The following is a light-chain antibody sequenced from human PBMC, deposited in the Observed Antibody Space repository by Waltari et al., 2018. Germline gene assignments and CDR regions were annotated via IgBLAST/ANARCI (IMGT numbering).Light chain of an antibody. J-gene: IGLJ2*01. CDR3: SSYTSSSTAV. CDR2: DVS. CDR1: TSDVGGYHY. Sequence: QSALTPPASVSGSPGQSIPISRTGTTSDVGGYHYVSWYQQHPGKAPKLMIYDVSNRPSGVSNLFSGSKSGNTASLTISGLQAEDEAEYYCSSYTSSSTAVFGGGTKVTVL. V-gene: IGLV2-14*01.